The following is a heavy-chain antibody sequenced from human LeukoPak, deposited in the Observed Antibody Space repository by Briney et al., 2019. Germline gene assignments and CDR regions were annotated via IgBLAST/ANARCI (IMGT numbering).Heavy chain of an antibody. Sequence: ASVKVSCKASGYTFTSYYMHWVRQAPGQGLEWMGIINPSGGSTSYAQKFQGRVTMTRDTSTSTAYMELSSLRSEDTAVYYCARDGLYSSGWSNSYYYYYYMDVWGKGTTVTVSS. CDR1: GYTFTSYY. CDR3: ARDGLYSSGWSNSYYYYYYMDV. J-gene: IGHJ6*03. CDR2: INPSGGST. V-gene: IGHV1-46*01. D-gene: IGHD6-19*01.